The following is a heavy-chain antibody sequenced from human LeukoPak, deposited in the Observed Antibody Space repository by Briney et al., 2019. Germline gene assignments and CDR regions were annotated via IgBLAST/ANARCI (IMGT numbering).Heavy chain of an antibody. J-gene: IGHJ6*02. CDR1: GGSISSYY. V-gene: IGHV4-59*01. CDR2: IYYSGST. CDR3: ARVAAAADAVSGMDV. D-gene: IGHD6-13*01. Sequence: SETLSLTCTVSGGSISSYYWSWIRQPPGKGLEWIGYIYYSGSTNYNPSLKSRVTISVDTSKNQFSLKLSSVTAADTAVYYCARVAAAADAVSGMDVWGQGTTVTVSS.